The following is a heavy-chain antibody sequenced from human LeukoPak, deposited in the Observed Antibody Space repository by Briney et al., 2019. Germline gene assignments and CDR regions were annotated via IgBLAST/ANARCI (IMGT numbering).Heavy chain of an antibody. J-gene: IGHJ4*02. CDR3: ARALGYCSSTSCYKGMGVDY. Sequence: SETLSLTCGVYGGSFSGYYWSWIRQPPGKGLEWIGEINHSGSTNYNPSLKSRLTISLDTSKNQFSLKLSSVTAADTAVYYCARALGYCSSTSCYKGMGVDYWGQGTLVTVSS. D-gene: IGHD2-2*02. CDR1: GGSFSGYY. CDR2: INHSGST. V-gene: IGHV4-34*01.